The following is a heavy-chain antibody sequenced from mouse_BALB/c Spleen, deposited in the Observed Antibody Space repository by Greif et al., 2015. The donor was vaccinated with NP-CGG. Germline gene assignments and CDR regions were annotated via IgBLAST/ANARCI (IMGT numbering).Heavy chain of an antibody. CDR2: IYPGNVNT. J-gene: IGHJ2*01. CDR1: GYTFTNYY. CDR3: ARLLGYGDVSDY. D-gene: IGHD2-2*01. V-gene: IGHV1S56*01. Sequence: QVQLKQSGPELVKPGASVRISCKASGYTFTNYYIHWVKQRPGQGLEWIGWIYPGNVNTKYNEKFKGKATLTADKSSSTAYMQLSSLTSEDSAVYFCARLLGYGDVSDYWGQGTTLTVSS.